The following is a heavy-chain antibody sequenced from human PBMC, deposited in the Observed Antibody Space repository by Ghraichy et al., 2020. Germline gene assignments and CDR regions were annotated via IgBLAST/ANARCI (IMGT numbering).Heavy chain of an antibody. CDR2: IMDSGGST. CDR3: AKATAVSGISYYYYGMDV. V-gene: IGHV3-23*01. Sequence: GGSLRLSCAASGFTFSRYAMSWVRQAPGKGLEWVSAIMDSGGSTYYADSVKGRFTISRDKSKNTLYLQMNSLRVDDTAVYYCAKATAVSGISYYYYGMDVRAKGPRSSSP. J-gene: IGHJ6*02. D-gene: IGHD6-19*01. CDR1: GFTFSRYA.